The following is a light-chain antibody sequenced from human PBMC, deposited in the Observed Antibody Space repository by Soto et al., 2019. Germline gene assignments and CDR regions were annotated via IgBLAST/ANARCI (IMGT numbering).Light chain of an antibody. Sequence: EIVLTQSPGTLSLSPGERATLSCRASQSVSSNYLAWYQQKPGQAPRLLIYGASSRATGIPDRFSGSGSGTDFTLTISRLEPEDFAVYYCQQYGSTPPTCGLGTKVEIK. CDR1: QSVSSNY. CDR2: GAS. J-gene: IGKJ1*01. CDR3: QQYGSTPPT. V-gene: IGKV3-20*01.